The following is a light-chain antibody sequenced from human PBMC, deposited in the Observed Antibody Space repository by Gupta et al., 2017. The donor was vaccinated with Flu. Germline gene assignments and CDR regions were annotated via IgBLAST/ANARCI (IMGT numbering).Light chain of an antibody. V-gene: IGLV3-21*02. CDR1: NIGSKS. CDR2: DDS. J-gene: IGLJ2*01. Sequence: SSVLTQPPSVSVAPGQTARITCGGNNIGSKSVHWYQQKPGQAPVLVVYDDSDRPSGSPERFSGSNSGNTATLTISRVEAGEEADYYCQVWDSSSDHPVVFGGGTKLTVL. CDR3: QVWDSSSDHPVV.